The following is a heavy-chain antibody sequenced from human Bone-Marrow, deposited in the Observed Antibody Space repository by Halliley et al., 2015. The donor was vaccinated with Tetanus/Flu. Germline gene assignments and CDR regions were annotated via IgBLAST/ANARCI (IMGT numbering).Heavy chain of an antibody. J-gene: IGHJ6*02. CDR2: IYSSSGNT. CDR1: DDSLSPYY. CDR3: ARGVMGNNYEYYGMDV. D-gene: IGHD3-16*01. Sequence: TLSLTCIVSDDSLSPYYWGWIRQPPGKPMEWIGYIYSSSGNTDYNPSLKSRVTISVDKSQNQFSLKLRSVTAADTAVYYCARGVMGNNYEYYGMDVWGQGTTLTVAS. V-gene: IGHV4-59*12.